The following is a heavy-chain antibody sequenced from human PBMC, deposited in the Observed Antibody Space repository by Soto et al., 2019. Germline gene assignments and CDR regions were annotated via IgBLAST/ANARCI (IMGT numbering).Heavy chain of an antibody. CDR2: ISGSGGST. D-gene: IGHD1-26*01. CDR1: GFTCSSYA. Sequence: PGGSLRLSCAASGFTCSSYAMSWVRQATGKGLEWVSAISGSGGSTYYADSVKGRFTISRDNSKNTLYLQMNSLRAEDTAVYYCARDPYSGSSYSDYWGQGTLVTVSS. V-gene: IGHV3-23*01. CDR3: ARDPYSGSSYSDY. J-gene: IGHJ4*02.